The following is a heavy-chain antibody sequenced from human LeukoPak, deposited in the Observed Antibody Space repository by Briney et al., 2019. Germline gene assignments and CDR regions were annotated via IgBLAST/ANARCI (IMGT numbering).Heavy chain of an antibody. J-gene: IGHJ4*02. D-gene: IGHD2-15*01. CDR1: GGTFSSYA. Sequence: ASVKVSCKASGGTFSSYAISWVRQAPGQGLEWMGRINPNSGGTNYAQKFQGRVTMTRDTSISTAYKELSRLRSDDTAVYYCARVYCSGGSCYLYYFDYWGQGTLVTVSS. CDR3: ARVYCSGGSCYLYYFDY. CDR2: INPNSGGT. V-gene: IGHV1-2*06.